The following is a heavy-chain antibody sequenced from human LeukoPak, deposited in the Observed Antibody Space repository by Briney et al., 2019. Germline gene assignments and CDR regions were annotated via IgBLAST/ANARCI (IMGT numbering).Heavy chain of an antibody. CDR3: AREGDGYNLFDY. CDR2: IIPIFGTA. D-gene: IGHD5-24*01. Sequence: SVKVSCKASGGTFSRYAISWVRQAPGQGLEWMGGIIPIFGTANYAQKFQGRVTITTDESTSTAYMELSSLRSEDTAVYYCAREGDGYNLFDYWGQGTLVTVSS. V-gene: IGHV1-69*05. J-gene: IGHJ4*02. CDR1: GGTFSRYA.